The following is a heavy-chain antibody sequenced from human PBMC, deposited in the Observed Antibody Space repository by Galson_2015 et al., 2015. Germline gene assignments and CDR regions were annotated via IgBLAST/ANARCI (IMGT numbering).Heavy chain of an antibody. D-gene: IGHD2-8*02. CDR3: AKDMSTGGTGWPDRY. CDR1: GFTFDEYA. CDR2: INWNGGST. Sequence: SLRLSCAASGFTFDEYAMHWVRQAPGKGLEWVSHINWNGGSTNYADSVKGRFTISRDNSKNSLYLQMNSLRPEDTALYYCAKDMSTGGTGWPDRYWGQGTLVTVSS. J-gene: IGHJ4*02. V-gene: IGHV3-43D*04.